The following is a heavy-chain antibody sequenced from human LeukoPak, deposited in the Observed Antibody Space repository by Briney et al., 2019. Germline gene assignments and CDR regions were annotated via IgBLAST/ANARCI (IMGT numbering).Heavy chain of an antibody. D-gene: IGHD6-19*01. V-gene: IGHV4-34*01. Sequence: SETLSLTCTVSGGSISSYYWSWIRQPPGKGLEWIGEINHSGSTNYNPSLKSRVTISVDTSKNQFSLKLSSVTAADTAVYYCARRGTGYSSGWLPRTYYMDVWGKGTTVTISS. J-gene: IGHJ6*03. CDR1: GGSISSYY. CDR2: INHSGST. CDR3: ARRGTGYSSGWLPRTYYMDV.